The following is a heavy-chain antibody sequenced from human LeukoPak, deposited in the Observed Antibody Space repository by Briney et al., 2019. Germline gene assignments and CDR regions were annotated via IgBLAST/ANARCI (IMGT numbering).Heavy chain of an antibody. CDR1: DGSISGYY. D-gene: IGHD3-22*01. CDR3: ARHVREYYDGNGYYYFLDY. J-gene: IGHJ4*02. V-gene: IGHV4-59*08. CDR2: IYYSGST. Sequence: SETLSLTCTVSDGSISGYYWGWLRQPPGKGLEWIGYIYYSGSTNYNPSLKSRVTISVDTSKNQFSLKLSSVTAADTAVYYCARHVREYYDGNGYYYFLDYWGQGTLVTVSS.